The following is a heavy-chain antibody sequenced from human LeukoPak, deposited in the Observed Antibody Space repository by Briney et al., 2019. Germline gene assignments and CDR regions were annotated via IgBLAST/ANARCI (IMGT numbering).Heavy chain of an antibody. J-gene: IGHJ4*02. CDR3: AKERDYDYVWGSSPPLDY. Sequence: GGSLRLSCAASGFTFSSYSMNWVRQAPGKGLEWVSSISSSSSYIYYADSVKGRFTISRDNAKNTLYLQMNSLRAEDTAVYYCAKERDYDYVWGSSPPLDYWGQGTLVTVSS. CDR1: GFTFSSYS. CDR2: ISSSSSYI. D-gene: IGHD3-16*01. V-gene: IGHV3-21*01.